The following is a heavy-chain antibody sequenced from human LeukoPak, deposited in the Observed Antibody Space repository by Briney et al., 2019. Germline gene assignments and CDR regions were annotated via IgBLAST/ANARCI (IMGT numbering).Heavy chain of an antibody. J-gene: IGHJ4*02. CDR2: ISDTGGFT. D-gene: IGHD2-15*01. Sequence: PGGSLRLSCAASGFTFTRYAMTWVRQAPGKGLEWVSTISDTGGFTFYADSVKGRFTISRDNAKSSLYLQMNSLRVEDTAVYYCARDFLEDTQWGQGTLVTVSS. CDR3: ARDFLEDTQ. CDR1: GFTFTRYA. V-gene: IGHV3-23*01.